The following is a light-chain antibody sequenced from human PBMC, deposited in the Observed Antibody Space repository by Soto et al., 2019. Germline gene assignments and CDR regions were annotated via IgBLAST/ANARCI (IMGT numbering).Light chain of an antibody. CDR2: DAS. CDR1: QSISSW. Sequence: DIQMTQSPSTLSATAGDRVTITCRASQSISSWLAWYQHKPGKAPKLLIYDASNLDSGVPSRFSGSGSGTEFSLTISNLQPDDCATYHCQQYENYWTFGQGTRVQI. CDR3: QQYENYWT. J-gene: IGKJ1*01. V-gene: IGKV1-5*01.